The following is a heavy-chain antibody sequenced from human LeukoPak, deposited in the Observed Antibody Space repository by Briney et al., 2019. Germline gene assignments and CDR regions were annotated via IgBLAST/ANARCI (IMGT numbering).Heavy chain of an antibody. Sequence: GSVKVSCKASGYTFTGYYMHWVRQAPGQGLEWMGRVNPNSGGTDYAKKFQGRVTLTRGTSISTAYIERRRLRSDDTAVYYCASSILVAMQWLVRQRGLDYWGQGTLVTVSS. CDR1: GYTFTGYY. D-gene: IGHD6-19*01. J-gene: IGHJ4*02. CDR2: VNPNSGGT. V-gene: IGHV1-2*06. CDR3: ASSILVAMQWLVRQRGLDY.